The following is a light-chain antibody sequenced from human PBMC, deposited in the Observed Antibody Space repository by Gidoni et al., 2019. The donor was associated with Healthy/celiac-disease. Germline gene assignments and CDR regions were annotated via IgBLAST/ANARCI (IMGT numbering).Light chain of an antibody. Sequence: SYELTQPPSVSVSPGQTARITCSGDALPKHYAYWYQQKPGQAPVLVIYKDSERPSGIPERFSGSSSGTTVTLTISGVQAEDEADYYCQSADSSGTSLVFGGGTKLTVL. CDR2: KDS. J-gene: IGLJ3*02. CDR1: ALPKHY. CDR3: QSADSSGTSLV. V-gene: IGLV3-25*03.